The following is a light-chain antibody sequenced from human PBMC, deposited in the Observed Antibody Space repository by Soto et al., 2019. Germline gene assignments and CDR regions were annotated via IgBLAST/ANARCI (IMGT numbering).Light chain of an antibody. Sequence: QLVLTQPPSASGTPGQRVTISCSGSSSNIGTNYVYWYQQLPGTAPKLLIYKNNQRPSGVPDRFSGSKSGTSASLAISGLRFEDEAAYYCSVWDDSLRGVFGGGTKLTVL. CDR2: KNN. CDR1: SSNIGTNY. J-gene: IGLJ2*01. CDR3: SVWDDSLRGV. V-gene: IGLV1-47*01.